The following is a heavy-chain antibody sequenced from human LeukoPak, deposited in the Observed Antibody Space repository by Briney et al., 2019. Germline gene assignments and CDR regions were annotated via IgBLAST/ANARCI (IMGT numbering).Heavy chain of an antibody. D-gene: IGHD6-19*01. J-gene: IGHJ4*02. Sequence: PGGSLRLSCAASGFTFSSYGMHWVRQAPGKGLEWVAVISYDGSNKYYADSVKGRFTISRDNSKNTLYLQMNSLRAEDTAVYYCARNLVGKTDFDYWGQGALVTVSS. CDR1: GFTFSSYG. CDR2: ISYDGSNK. V-gene: IGHV3-30*03. CDR3: ARNLVGKTDFDY.